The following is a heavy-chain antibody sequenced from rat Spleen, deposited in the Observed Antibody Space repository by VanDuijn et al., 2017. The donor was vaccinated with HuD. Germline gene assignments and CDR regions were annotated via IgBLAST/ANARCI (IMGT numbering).Heavy chain of an antibody. CDR1: GITFNNYW. CDR3: ATQGSGDY. Sequence: EVQLVESGGGLAQSGRSLKLSCAASGITFNNYWMTWIRQAPGKGLEWVASITNTGGSTYYVDSVKGRFTISRDNAKSTLYLQMDSLRSEDTATYYCATQGSGDYWGQGVMVTVSS. CDR2: ITNTGGST. V-gene: IGHV5-31*01. D-gene: IGHD4-3*01. J-gene: IGHJ2*01.